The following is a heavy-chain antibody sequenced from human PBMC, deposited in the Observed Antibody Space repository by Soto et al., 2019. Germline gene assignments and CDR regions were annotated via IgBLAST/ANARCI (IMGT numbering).Heavy chain of an antibody. D-gene: IGHD2-2*01. J-gene: IGHJ4*02. V-gene: IGHV3-23*01. CDR3: AKVRVGCSSTSCYGFDY. Sequence: VQLLESGGGLVQPGGSLRLSCAASGFTFSSYAMSWVRQAPGKGLEWVSAISGSGGSTYYADSVKGRFTISRDNSKNTLYLQMNSLRAEDTAVYYCAKVRVGCSSTSCYGFDYWGQGTLVTVSS. CDR2: ISGSGGST. CDR1: GFTFSSYA.